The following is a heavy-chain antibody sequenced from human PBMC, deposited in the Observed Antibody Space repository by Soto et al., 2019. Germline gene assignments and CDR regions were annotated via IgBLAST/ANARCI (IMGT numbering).Heavy chain of an antibody. J-gene: IGHJ4*02. D-gene: IGHD6-19*01. Sequence: ASVKVSCKASGYTFTSYAISWVRHAPGQGLEWMGWISAYNGNTNYAQKLQGRVTMTTDTSTSTAYMELRSLRSDDTAVYYCARDHPIAVAGTGFDYWGQGTLVTVSS. V-gene: IGHV1-18*01. CDR2: ISAYNGNT. CDR1: GYTFTSYA. CDR3: ARDHPIAVAGTGFDY.